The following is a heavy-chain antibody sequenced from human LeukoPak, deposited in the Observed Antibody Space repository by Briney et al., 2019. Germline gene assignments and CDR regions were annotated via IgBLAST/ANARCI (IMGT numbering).Heavy chain of an antibody. CDR1: GGSFSGYY. V-gene: IGHV4-34*01. CDR2: INHSGST. Sequence: SETLCLTCAVYGGSFSGYYWTWIRQPPGKGLEWIGEINHSGSTNYNPSPKSRVTISVDTSKNQFSLKLSSVTAADTAVYYCARGKGSGWTFDYWGQGTLVTVSS. J-gene: IGHJ4*02. D-gene: IGHD6-19*01. CDR3: ARGKGSGWTFDY.